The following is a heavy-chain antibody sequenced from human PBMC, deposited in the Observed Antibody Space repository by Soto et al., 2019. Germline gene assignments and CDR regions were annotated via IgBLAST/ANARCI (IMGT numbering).Heavy chain of an antibody. J-gene: IGHJ4*02. Sequence: QVQLVESGGGVVQPGRSLRLSCAASGFTFSSYGMHWVRQAPGKGLEWVAIISYDGSNQYYADSVKGRFTISRDNSKNKLYLQMNGLRAEGTAVYYCEKEGVGSGRFTDYWGQGTLVTVSS. CDR2: ISYDGSNQ. D-gene: IGHD1-26*01. CDR1: GFTFSSYG. V-gene: IGHV3-30*18. CDR3: EKEGVGSGRFTDY.